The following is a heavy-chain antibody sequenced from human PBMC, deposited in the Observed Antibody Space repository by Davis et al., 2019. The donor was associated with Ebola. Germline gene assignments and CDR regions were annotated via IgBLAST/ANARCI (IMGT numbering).Heavy chain of an antibody. CDR2: INPSGGST. V-gene: IGHV1-46*01. Sequence: ASVKVSCKASGYTFTNYYMHWVRQAPGQGLEWMGIINPSGGSTSYAQKFQGRVTMTRDTSTSTVYMELSSLRSEDTAVYYCARVSYDSSGYYLQYYFDYWGQGTLVTVSS. D-gene: IGHD3-22*01. CDR1: GYTFTNYY. CDR3: ARVSYDSSGYYLQYYFDY. J-gene: IGHJ4*02.